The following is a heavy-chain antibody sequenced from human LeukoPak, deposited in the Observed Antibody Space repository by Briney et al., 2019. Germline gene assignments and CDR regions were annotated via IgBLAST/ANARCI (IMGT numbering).Heavy chain of an antibody. CDR3: ARGYYYYDSSGSTLGAFDI. V-gene: IGHV1-69*04. Sequence: GASVKVSCKASGYTFTSYGISWVRQAPGQGLEWMGRIIPILGIANYAQKFQGRVTITADKSTSTAYMELSSLRSEDTAVYYCARGYYYYDSSGSTLGAFDIWGQGTMVTVSS. D-gene: IGHD3-22*01. CDR2: IIPILGIA. J-gene: IGHJ3*02. CDR1: GYTFTSYG.